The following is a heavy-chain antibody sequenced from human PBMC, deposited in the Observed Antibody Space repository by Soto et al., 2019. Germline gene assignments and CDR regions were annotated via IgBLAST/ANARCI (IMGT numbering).Heavy chain of an antibody. D-gene: IGHD1-26*01. J-gene: IGHJ4*02. V-gene: IGHV1-18*01. CDR3: ARGVEEAKYSGSNILLSY. CDR2: ISAYNGNT. CDR1: GYTFTSYG. Sequence: ASVKVSCKASGYTFTSYGISWVRQAPGQGLEWMGWISAYNGNTNYAQKLQGRVTMTTDTSTSTAYMELRSLRSDDTAVYYCARGVEEAKYSGSNILLSYWGQGTLVTVSS.